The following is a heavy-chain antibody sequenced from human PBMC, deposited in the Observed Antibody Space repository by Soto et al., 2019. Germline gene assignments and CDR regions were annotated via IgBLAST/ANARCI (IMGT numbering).Heavy chain of an antibody. Sequence: ASVKVSCKASGYTFTSYYMPWVRQAPGQGLEWMGIINPSGGSTSYAQKFQGRVTMTRDTSTSTVYMELSSLRSEDTAVYYCAREGAARYSFGYWGQGTLVTVSS. CDR3: AREGAARYSFGY. D-gene: IGHD6-6*01. V-gene: IGHV1-46*01. CDR2: INPSGGST. J-gene: IGHJ4*02. CDR1: GYTFTSYY.